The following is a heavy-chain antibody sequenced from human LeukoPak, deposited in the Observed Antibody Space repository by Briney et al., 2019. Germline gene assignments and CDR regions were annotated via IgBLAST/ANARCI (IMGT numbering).Heavy chain of an antibody. V-gene: IGHV4-39*07. CDR2: VYYSGST. CDR3: ARARGYSYGSYMDV. J-gene: IGHJ6*03. CDR1: GGSITSSSYY. D-gene: IGHD5-18*01. Sequence: MPSETLSLTCTVSGGSITSSSYYWGWIRQPPGKGLEWIGSVYYSGSTYYNPSLKSRVTMSVDTSKNQFSLKLTSVTAADTAVYHCARARGYSYGSYMDVWGKGTTVTVSS.